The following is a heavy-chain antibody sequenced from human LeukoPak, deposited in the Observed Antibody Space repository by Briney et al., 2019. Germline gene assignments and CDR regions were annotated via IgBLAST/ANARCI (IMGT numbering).Heavy chain of an antibody. V-gene: IGHV4-31*03. Sequence: PSQTLSLTCTVSGGSINNGGYYWSWIRQHPGKGLEWIGYIYYSGSTNYNPSLKSRVTISVDTSKNQFSLKLSSVTAADTAVYYCARAGLYDFWSGYYHWGQGTLVTVSS. D-gene: IGHD3-3*01. CDR2: IYYSGST. J-gene: IGHJ5*02. CDR1: GGSINNGGYY. CDR3: ARAGLYDFWSGYYH.